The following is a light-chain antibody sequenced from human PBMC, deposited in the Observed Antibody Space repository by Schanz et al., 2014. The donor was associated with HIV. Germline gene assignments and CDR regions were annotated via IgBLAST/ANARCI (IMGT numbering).Light chain of an antibody. CDR3: QQYYAWKT. V-gene: IGKV3D-15*01. CDR1: QSVSSY. J-gene: IGKJ1*01. Sequence: EIVLTQSPGSLSLSPGTRATLSCRASQSVSSYLAWYQQKPGQAPRLLIYDASTRAAGIPDRFSGSGSGSAFTLIISSLQSEDFAVYYCQQYYAWKTFGQGTKVEIK. CDR2: DAS.